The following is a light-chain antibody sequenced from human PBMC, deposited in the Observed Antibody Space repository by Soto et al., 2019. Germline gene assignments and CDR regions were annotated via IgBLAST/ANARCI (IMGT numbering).Light chain of an antibody. V-gene: IGKV3-20*01. CDR2: GAS. CDR3: QQYGSSLPMYT. Sequence: EIVLTQSPGTLSLSPGERATLSCRASQSVSSSYLAWYQQKPGQAPRLLIYGASSRATGIPDRFSGSGSGTDFTLTISRLEPEYFAVYYCQQYGSSLPMYTFGQGTKLEIK. J-gene: IGKJ2*01. CDR1: QSVSSSY.